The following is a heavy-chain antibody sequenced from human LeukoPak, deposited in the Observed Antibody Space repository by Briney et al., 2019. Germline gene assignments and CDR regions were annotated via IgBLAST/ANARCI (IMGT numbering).Heavy chain of an antibody. CDR2: IYHSGST. D-gene: IGHD1-1*01. J-gene: IGHJ5*02. Sequence: SETLSLTCTVSGYSINSGYYWGWIRQPPGKGLEWIGSIYHSGSTYYNPSLKSRVTISVDTSKNQFSLKLSSVTAADTAVYYCARVPGGALNWFDPWGQGTLVTVSS. CDR1: GYSINSGYY. V-gene: IGHV4-38-2*02. CDR3: ARVPGGALNWFDP.